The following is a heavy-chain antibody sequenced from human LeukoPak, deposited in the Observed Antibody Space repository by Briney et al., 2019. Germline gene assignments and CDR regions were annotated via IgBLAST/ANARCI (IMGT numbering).Heavy chain of an antibody. CDR2: IYYSGST. V-gene: IGHV4-31*03. Sequence: SETLSLTCTVSGGSISSGGYYWSWIRQRPGEGLEWIGYIYYSGSTYYNPSLKSRFIISVDTSKNHFSLKLTSVTAADTAVYYCSRGSAVDALHIWGQGTMVTVSS. J-gene: IGHJ3*02. CDR3: SRGSAVDALHI. CDR1: GGSISSGGYY. D-gene: IGHD6-13*01.